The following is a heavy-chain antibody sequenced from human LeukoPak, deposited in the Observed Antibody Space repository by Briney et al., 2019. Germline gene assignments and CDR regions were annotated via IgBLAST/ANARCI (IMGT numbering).Heavy chain of an antibody. D-gene: IGHD5-24*01. CDR3: ARGRRWLQSIDY. V-gene: IGHV4-59*01. J-gene: IGHJ4*02. CDR2: IYYSGST. CDR1: GGSISSYY. Sequence: PSETLSLTCTVSGGSISSYYWSWIRQPPGKGLVLIGYIYYSGSTNYNPSLKSRVTISVDTSKNQFSLKLSSVTAADTAVYYCARGRRWLQSIDYWGQGTLVTVSS.